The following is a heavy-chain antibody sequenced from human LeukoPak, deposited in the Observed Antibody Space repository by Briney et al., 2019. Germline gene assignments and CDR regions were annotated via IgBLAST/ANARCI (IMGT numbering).Heavy chain of an antibody. CDR2: IRYDGSNK. Sequence: GGSLRLSCAASGFTFSSYGMHWVRQAPGKGLEWMAFIRYDGSNKYYADSVKGRFTISRDNSKNTLYLQMNSLRAEDTAVYYCAVALWFGELLYHNDAFDIWGQGTMVTVSS. CDR1: GFTFSSYG. D-gene: IGHD3-10*01. V-gene: IGHV3-30*02. J-gene: IGHJ3*02. CDR3: AVALWFGELLYHNDAFDI.